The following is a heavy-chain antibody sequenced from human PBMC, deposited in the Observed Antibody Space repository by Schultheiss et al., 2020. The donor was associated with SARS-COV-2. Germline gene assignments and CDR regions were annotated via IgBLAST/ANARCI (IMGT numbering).Heavy chain of an antibody. CDR2: IYYSGST. Sequence: SETLSLTCTVSGGSISSYYWSWIRQPPGKGLEWIGYIYYSGSTNYNPSLKSRVIISVDTSKNQFSLKLSSVTAADTAVYYCARQPRKLRTMIVAGGFDYWGQGTLVTVSS. D-gene: IGHD3-22*01. CDR3: ARQPRKLRTMIVAGGFDY. V-gene: IGHV4-59*08. J-gene: IGHJ4*02. CDR1: GGSISSYY.